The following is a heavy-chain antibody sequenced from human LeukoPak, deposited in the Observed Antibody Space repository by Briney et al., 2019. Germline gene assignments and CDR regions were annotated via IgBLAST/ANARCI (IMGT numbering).Heavy chain of an antibody. D-gene: IGHD6-19*01. CDR2: IYYSGST. CDR1: GGSISSSSYC. CDR3: ARERVVAGTASFDY. Sequence: SETLSLTCPVSGGSISSSSYCWGWIRQPPGKGLECIGSIYYSGSTYYNPTLKSRVTISVDTSKNQFSLKLGSVTAAETAVYYCARERVVAGTASFDYWGQGTLVTVSS. V-gene: IGHV4-39*07. J-gene: IGHJ4*02.